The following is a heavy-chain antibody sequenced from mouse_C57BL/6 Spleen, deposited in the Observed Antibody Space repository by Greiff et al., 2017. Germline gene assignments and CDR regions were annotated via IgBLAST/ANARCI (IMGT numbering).Heavy chain of an antibody. Sequence: QVQLKESGAELVRPGASVTLSCKASGYTFTDYEMHWVKQTPVHGLEWIGAIDPETGGTAYNQKFKGKAILTADKSASTAYMELRSLTSEDSAVYYCTRVYSNYSYYFDYWGQGTTLTVSS. CDR2: IDPETGGT. CDR3: TRVYSNYSYYFDY. CDR1: GYTFTDYE. V-gene: IGHV1-15*01. D-gene: IGHD2-5*01. J-gene: IGHJ2*01.